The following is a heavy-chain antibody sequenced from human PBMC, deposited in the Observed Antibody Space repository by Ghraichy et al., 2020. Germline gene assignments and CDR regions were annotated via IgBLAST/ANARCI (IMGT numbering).Heavy chain of an antibody. J-gene: IGHJ4*02. V-gene: IGHV4-30-4*01. CDR3: ASAQFYREFYFDY. Sequence: SETLSLTCTVSGASISTGDYYWSWIRQPPGKGLEWIGYISYRGSTSYNPSLKSRPTISIDTSKNQFALQLTSVTAADTAVYYCASAQFYREFYFDYWGQGTRVTVSS. CDR1: GASISTGDYY. CDR2: ISYRGST. D-gene: IGHD4-11*01.